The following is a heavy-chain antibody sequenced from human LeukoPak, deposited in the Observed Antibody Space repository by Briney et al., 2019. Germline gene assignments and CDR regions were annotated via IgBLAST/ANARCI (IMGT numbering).Heavy chain of an antibody. Sequence: GGSLRLSCAASGFTFSSYEMNWVRQAPGKGLEWVSYISSSGSTIYYADSVKGRFTISRDNAKNSLYLQMNSLRAEDTAVYYCAREKHYYDSSGYSDWGQGTLVTVSS. J-gene: IGHJ4*02. CDR3: AREKHYYDSSGYSD. D-gene: IGHD3-22*01. CDR1: GFTFSSYE. V-gene: IGHV3-48*03. CDR2: ISSSGSTI.